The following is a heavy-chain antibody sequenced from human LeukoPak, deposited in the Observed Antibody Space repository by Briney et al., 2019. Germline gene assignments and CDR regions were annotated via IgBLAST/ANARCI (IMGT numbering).Heavy chain of an antibody. D-gene: IGHD6-6*01. CDR3: ATELVLYGYFDY. CDR2: FDPEDGET. J-gene: IGHJ4*02. CDR1: GYTLTELS. Sequence: ASVKVSCKVSGYTLTELSMHWVRQAPGKGLEWMGGFDPEDGETIYAQEFQGRVTMTEDTSTDTAYMELSSLRSEDTAVYYCATELVLYGYFDYWGQGTLVTVSS. V-gene: IGHV1-24*01.